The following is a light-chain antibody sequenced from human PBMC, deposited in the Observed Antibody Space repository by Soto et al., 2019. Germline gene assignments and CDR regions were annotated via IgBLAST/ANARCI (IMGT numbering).Light chain of an antibody. CDR3: SSYTSSSTLYV. Sequence: QSLLTHPASLSGSPGQSITISCTGTSSDVGGYNYVSWYQQHPGKAPKLMIYEVSNRPSGVSNRFSGSKSGNTASLTISGLQAEDEADYYCSSYTSSSTLYVFGTGTKVTAL. V-gene: IGLV2-14*01. CDR2: EVS. CDR1: SSDVGGYNY. J-gene: IGLJ1*01.